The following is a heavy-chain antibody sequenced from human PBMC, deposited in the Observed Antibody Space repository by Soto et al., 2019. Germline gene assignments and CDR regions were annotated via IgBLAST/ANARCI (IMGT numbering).Heavy chain of an antibody. J-gene: IGHJ4*02. CDR3: ASQQRDSISPSYSTFDY. CDR1: GFTLGKYT. D-gene: IGHD3-22*01. V-gene: IGHV3-23*01. Sequence: GGSLRLSCAASGFTLGKYTMGWVRQAPGKGLEWVSTISGSGISTYYADSVKGRFTISRDNSKNTVHLQMNSLRAEDTAVYYCASQQRDSISPSYSTFDYWGQGALVTVSS. CDR2: ISGSGIST.